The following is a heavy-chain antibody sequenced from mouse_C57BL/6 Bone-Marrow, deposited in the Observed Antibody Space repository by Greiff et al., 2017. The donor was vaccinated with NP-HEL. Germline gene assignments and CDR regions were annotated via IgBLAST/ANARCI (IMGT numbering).Heavy chain of an antibody. J-gene: IGHJ1*03. V-gene: IGHV1-82*01. CDR3: YYDGSSSGDFDV. Sequence: VQLQQSGPELVKPGASVKISCKASGYAFSSSWMNWVKQRPGKGLEWIGRIYPGDGDTNYNGKFKGKATLTADKSSSTAYMQLSSLTSEDSAVYFCYYDGSSSGDFDVWGTGTTVTVSS. CDR1: GYAFSSSW. D-gene: IGHD1-1*01. CDR2: IYPGDGDT.